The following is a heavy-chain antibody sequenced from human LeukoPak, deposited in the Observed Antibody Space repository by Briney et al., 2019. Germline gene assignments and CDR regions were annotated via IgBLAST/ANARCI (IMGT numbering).Heavy chain of an antibody. CDR2: ISSSSSYI. J-gene: IGHJ5*02. Sequence: SGGSLRLSCAASGFTFSRYSMNWVRQAPGKGLEWVSSISSSSSYIYYADSVKGRFTISRDNAKNSLYLQMNSLRAEDTAVYYCARDLGDYGDSGWFDPWGQGTLVTVSS. CDR3: ARDLGDYGDSGWFDP. D-gene: IGHD4-17*01. V-gene: IGHV3-21*01. CDR1: GFTFSRYS.